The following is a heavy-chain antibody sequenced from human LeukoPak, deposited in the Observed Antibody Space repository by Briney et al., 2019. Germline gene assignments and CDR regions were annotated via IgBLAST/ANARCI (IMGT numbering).Heavy chain of an antibody. CDR1: GFTFSDYY. V-gene: IGHV3-11*04. CDR2: ISSSGSTI. CDR3: ARDGTELGYSSSWPYYYYYMDV. D-gene: IGHD6-13*01. Sequence: GGSLRLSCAASGFTFSDYYMSWIRQAPGKGLEWVSYISSSGSTIYYADSVKGRFTISRDNAKNSLYLQMNSLRAEDTAVYYCARDGTELGYSSSWPYYYYYMDVWGKGTTVTVSS. J-gene: IGHJ6*03.